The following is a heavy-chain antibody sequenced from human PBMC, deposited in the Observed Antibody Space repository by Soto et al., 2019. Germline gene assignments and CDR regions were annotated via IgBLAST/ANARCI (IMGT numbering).Heavy chain of an antibody. D-gene: IGHD6-19*01. CDR1: GFTFSSYA. Sequence: PGGSLRLSCAASGFTFSSYAMHWVRQAPGKGLEWVAVISYDGSNKYYADSVRGRFTISRDNSKNTLYLQMNSLRAEDTAVYYCARSIREYSSGWYFSMDVWGQGTTVTVSS. J-gene: IGHJ6*02. V-gene: IGHV3-30-3*01. CDR3: ARSIREYSSGWYFSMDV. CDR2: ISYDGSNK.